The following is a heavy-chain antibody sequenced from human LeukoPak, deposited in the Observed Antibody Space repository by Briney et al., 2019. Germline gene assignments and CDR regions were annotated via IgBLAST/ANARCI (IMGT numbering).Heavy chain of an antibody. Sequence: GGSLRLSCAASGFTFGSYSMNWVRQAPGKGLEWVSSISSSSSYIYYVDSVKGRFTISRDNAKNSLYLQMNSLRAEDTAVYYCARDPRGKVGATVGLWGQGTLVTVSS. D-gene: IGHD1-26*01. J-gene: IGHJ4*02. CDR1: GFTFGSYS. CDR3: ARDPRGKVGATVGL. CDR2: ISSSSSYI. V-gene: IGHV3-21*01.